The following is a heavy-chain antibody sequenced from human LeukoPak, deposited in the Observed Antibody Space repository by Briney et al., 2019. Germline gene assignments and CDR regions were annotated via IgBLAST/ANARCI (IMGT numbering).Heavy chain of an antibody. CDR1: GFTFSSYG. Sequence: GGSLRLSCAASGFTFSSYGMHWVRQAPGKGLEWVAVISYDGSNKYYADSVKGRFTISRDNSKNTLYLQMNSLRAEDTAVYYCAKDLVRFGPKPNWFDPWGQGTLVTVSS. CDR3: AKDLVRFGPKPNWFDP. V-gene: IGHV3-30*18. D-gene: IGHD3-10*01. CDR2: ISYDGSNK. J-gene: IGHJ5*02.